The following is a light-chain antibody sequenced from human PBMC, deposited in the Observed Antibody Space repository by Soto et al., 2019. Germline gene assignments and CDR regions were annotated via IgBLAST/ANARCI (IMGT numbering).Light chain of an antibody. Sequence: TQSPATLSVSPGERATLSCRASQSVSSNLAWYQQKPGQAPRLLIYGASTRATGIPARFSGSGSGTEFTLTISSLQSEDFAVYYCQQYNNWPLTFGGGTKVDI. V-gene: IGKV3-15*01. CDR1: QSVSSN. CDR2: GAS. CDR3: QQYNNWPLT. J-gene: IGKJ4*01.